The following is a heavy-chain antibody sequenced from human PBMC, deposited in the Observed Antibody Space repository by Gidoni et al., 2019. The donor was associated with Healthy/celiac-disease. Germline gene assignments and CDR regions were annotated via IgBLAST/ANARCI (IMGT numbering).Heavy chain of an antibody. CDR3: ARALFGDSSGYFERVDY. Sequence: EVQLVESGGGLVKPGGSLRLSCAASGFTFSNYSMNWVRQAPGKGLAWVSSISSSSSYIYYADSVKGRFTISRDNAKNSLYLQMNSLRAEDTAVYYCARALFGDSSGYFERVDYWGQGTLVTVSS. J-gene: IGHJ4*02. CDR2: ISSSSSYI. D-gene: IGHD3-22*01. CDR1: GFTFSNYS. V-gene: IGHV3-21*01.